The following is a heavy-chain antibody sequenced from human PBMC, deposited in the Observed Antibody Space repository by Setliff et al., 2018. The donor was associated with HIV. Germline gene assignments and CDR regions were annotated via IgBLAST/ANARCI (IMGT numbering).Heavy chain of an antibody. V-gene: IGHV4-4*07. D-gene: IGHD3-22*01. CDR1: GYSITNGNY. Sequence: SETLSLTCLVFGYSITNGNYGGWIRQSAGRGLEWIGRIYTSGSSKNNPSFESRVTMSLDTSKNQFSLQLRSVTVADTAVYYCAKAAGYYDSSGYFDSWGQGTLVTVSS. CDR3: AKAAGYYDSSGYFDS. J-gene: IGHJ4*02. CDR2: IYTSGSS.